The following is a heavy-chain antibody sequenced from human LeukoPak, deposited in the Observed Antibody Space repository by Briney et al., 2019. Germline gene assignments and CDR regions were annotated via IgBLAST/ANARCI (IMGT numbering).Heavy chain of an antibody. Sequence: GGSLRLSCAASGFTFSNAWMSWVRQAPGKGLEWVGRIKSKTDGGTTDYAAPVKGRFTISRDDSKNTLYLQMNSLRAEDTAVYYCARDWDRGNYYDSSGYFDYWGQGTLVTVSS. V-gene: IGHV3-15*01. CDR2: IKSKTDGGTT. CDR1: GFTFSNAW. CDR3: ARDWDRGNYYDSSGYFDY. J-gene: IGHJ4*02. D-gene: IGHD3-22*01.